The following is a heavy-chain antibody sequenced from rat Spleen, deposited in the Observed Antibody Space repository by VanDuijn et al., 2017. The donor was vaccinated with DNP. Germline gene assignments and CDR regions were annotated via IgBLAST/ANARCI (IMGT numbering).Heavy chain of an antibody. CDR2: LSPSGGST. J-gene: IGHJ2*01. CDR1: GFTFSNYD. D-gene: IGHD1-3*01. CDR3: ARHEDYGSPCYFDY. Sequence: EVQLVESGGGLVQPGRSLKLSCAASGFTFSNYDMAWVRQAPTKGLEWVASLSPSGGSTYYRDSVKGRFTVSRDNAKSSLYLQMDSLRSEDTATYYCARHEDYGSPCYFDYWGQGVMVTVSS. V-gene: IGHV5-25*01.